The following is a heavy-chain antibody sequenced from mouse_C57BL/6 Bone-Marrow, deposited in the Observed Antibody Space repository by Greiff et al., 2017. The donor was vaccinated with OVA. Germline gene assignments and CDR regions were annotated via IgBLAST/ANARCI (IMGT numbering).Heavy chain of an antibody. J-gene: IGHJ2*01. CDR3: ARQDWYEDYFDY. Sequence: EVKLVESGGGLVKPGGSLKLSCEASGFTFSSYTMSWVRQNPEKRLEWVATISGGGGNTYNPDRVKGRFTISRDNATTTLYLQMSSLRSEDTALYCGARQDWYEDYFDYWGQGTTLTVSS. D-gene: IGHD2-14*01. CDR1: GFTFSSYT. V-gene: IGHV5-9*01. CDR2: ISGGGGNT.